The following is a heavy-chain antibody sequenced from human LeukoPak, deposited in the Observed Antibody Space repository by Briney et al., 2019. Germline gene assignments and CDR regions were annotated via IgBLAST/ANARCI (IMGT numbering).Heavy chain of an antibody. Sequence: ASVKVSCKASGYTFTSYDINWVRQATGQGLEWMGWMNPNSGNTGYAQKFQGRVTITRNTSISTAYMELSSLRSEDTAVYYCARGRRFLRLYCMDVWGKGTTVTVSS. CDR2: MNPNSGNT. CDR1: GYTFTSYD. CDR3: ARGRRFLRLYCMDV. V-gene: IGHV1-8*03. D-gene: IGHD3-3*01. J-gene: IGHJ6*03.